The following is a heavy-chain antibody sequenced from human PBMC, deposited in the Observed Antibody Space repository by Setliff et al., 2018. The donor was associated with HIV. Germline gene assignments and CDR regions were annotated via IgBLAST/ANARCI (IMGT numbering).Heavy chain of an antibody. D-gene: IGHD6-19*01. CDR2: ISSSGSTT. Sequence: GSLRLSCAASGFTFRDHYMTWIRQAPGKGLEWISYISSSGSTTYYADSVKGRFTISRDNTKNSLYLQMNSLGAEDTAVYYCARDPRSGWYLGFFDYWGQGTLVTVSS. CDR3: ARDPRSGWYLGFFDY. V-gene: IGHV3-11*04. J-gene: IGHJ4*02. CDR1: GFTFRDHY.